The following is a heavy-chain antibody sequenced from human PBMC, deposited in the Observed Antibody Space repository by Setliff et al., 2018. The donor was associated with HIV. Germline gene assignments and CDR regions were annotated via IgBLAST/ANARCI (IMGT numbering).Heavy chain of an antibody. CDR2: SYTNGNT. V-gene: IGHV4-61*02. CDR3: ARGDSFTDFDS. Sequence: PSETLSLTCTVSGGSISRESYYWSWIRQPAGKGLEWIGRSYTNGNTNYNPSLKSRVTVSADTSKNQFSLKLTSATAAYTAVYYCARGDSFTDFDSWGQGTLVTVSS. CDR1: GGSISRESYY. J-gene: IGHJ4*02. D-gene: IGHD3-16*01.